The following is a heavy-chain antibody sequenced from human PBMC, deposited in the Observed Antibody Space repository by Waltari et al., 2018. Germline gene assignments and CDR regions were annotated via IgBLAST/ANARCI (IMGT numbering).Heavy chain of an antibody. CDR2: IYTNGDT. V-gene: IGHV4-61*02. Sequence: QVQLQASGPSLVRPSETLSLTCSVSGDSLNRGTYFWAWVRQPAKKGLEWIGRIYTNGDTHYNPSLQSRATISVDTSKNQISLNLRSLSAADTAVYYCARDRNYAEFYFDHWGPGILVTVSS. J-gene: IGHJ4*02. CDR3: ARDRNYAEFYFDH. D-gene: IGHD1-7*01. CDR1: GDSLNRGTYF.